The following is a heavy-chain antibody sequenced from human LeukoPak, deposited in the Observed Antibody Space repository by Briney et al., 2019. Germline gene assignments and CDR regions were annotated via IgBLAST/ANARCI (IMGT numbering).Heavy chain of an antibody. CDR2: IKSKTDSGTT. D-gene: IGHD4-11*01. CDR1: GFTFSNAW. CDR3: TADYSDYTYTLIDY. Sequence: PGGSLRLSCAASGFTFSNAWMSWVRQAPGKGLEWVGRIKSKTDSGTTDYAAPVKGRFTISRDDSKNTLYLQMNSLKTEDTAVYYCTADYSDYTYTLIDYWGQGTLVTVSS. V-gene: IGHV3-15*01. J-gene: IGHJ4*02.